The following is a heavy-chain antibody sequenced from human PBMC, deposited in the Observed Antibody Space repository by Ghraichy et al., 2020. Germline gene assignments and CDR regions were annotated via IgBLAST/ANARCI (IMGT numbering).Heavy chain of an antibody. D-gene: IGHD1-26*01. J-gene: IGHJ3*02. V-gene: IGHV4-39*01. Sequence: SETLSLTCTVSGGSISSSSYYWGWIRQPPGKGLEWIGSIYYSGSTYYNPSLKSRVTISVDTSKNQFSLKLSSVTAADTAVYYCARPEWELLGGAFDIWGQGTMVTVSS. CDR3: ARPEWELLGGAFDI. CDR2: IYYSGST. CDR1: GGSISSSSYY.